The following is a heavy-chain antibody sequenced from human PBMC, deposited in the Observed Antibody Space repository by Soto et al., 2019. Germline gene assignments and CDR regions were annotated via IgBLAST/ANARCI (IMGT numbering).Heavy chain of an antibody. Sequence: EVQLVQSGAEVKRPGTTVKISCKVSGSSFSDYYIHWVQQAPGKGLQWMGLVDPGEGETKYAENFQDRPAITADTSINRVYRDLSNLRSDDTALYFCATARHPFTVVVIPTAVGNWFDPWGQGTLVTVSA. V-gene: IGHV1-69-2*01. J-gene: IGHJ5*02. CDR3: ATARHPFTVVVIPTAVGNWFDP. CDR1: GSSFSDYY. D-gene: IGHD2-21*01. CDR2: VDPGEGET.